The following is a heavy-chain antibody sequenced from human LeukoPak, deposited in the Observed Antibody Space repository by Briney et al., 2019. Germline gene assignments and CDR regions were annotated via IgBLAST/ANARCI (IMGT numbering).Heavy chain of an antibody. J-gene: IGHJ4*02. D-gene: IGHD3-3*01. CDR2: ISGSGGST. Sequence: PGGSLRLSCAASGFTFSSYGMHWVRQAPGKGLEWVSAISGSGGSTYYADSVKGRFTISRDNSKNTLYLQMNSLRAEDTAVYYCAKDRGHYDFWSGYTESDYWGQGTLVTVSS. CDR3: AKDRGHYDFWSGYTESDY. CDR1: GFTFSSYG. V-gene: IGHV3-23*01.